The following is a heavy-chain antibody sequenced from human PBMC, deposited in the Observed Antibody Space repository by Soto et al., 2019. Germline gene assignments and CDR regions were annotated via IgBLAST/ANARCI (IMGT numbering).Heavy chain of an antibody. CDR1: GFTFSNAW. Sequence: GGSLRLSCAASGFTFSNAWMSWVRQAPGKGLEWVGRIKSKTDGGTTDYAAPVKGRFTISRDDSKNTLYLQMNSLRAEDTAVYYCASQYDFWSGQGRKPGPSDYMDVWGKGTTVTVSS. D-gene: IGHD3-3*01. CDR3: ASQYDFWSGQGRKPGPSDYMDV. J-gene: IGHJ6*03. V-gene: IGHV3-15*01. CDR2: IKSKTDGGTT.